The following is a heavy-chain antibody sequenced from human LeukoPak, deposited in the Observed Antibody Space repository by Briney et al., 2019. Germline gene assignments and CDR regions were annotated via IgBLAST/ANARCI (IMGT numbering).Heavy chain of an antibody. CDR2: ISAYNGNT. CDR3: ARAKTEYNWNYEDYYYYYMDV. Sequence: GASVEVSCKASGYTFTSYGISWVRQAPGQGLEWMGWISAYNGNTNYAQKLQGRVTMTTDTSTSTAYMELRSLRSDDTAVYYCARAKTEYNWNYEDYYYYYMDVWGKGTTVTVSS. CDR1: GYTFTSYG. J-gene: IGHJ6*03. V-gene: IGHV1-18*01. D-gene: IGHD1-7*01.